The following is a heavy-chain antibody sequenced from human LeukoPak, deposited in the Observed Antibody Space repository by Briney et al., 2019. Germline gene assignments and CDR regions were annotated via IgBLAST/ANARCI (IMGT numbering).Heavy chain of an antibody. D-gene: IGHD3-10*01. Sequence: SETLSLTCTVSGGSISSGDYYWGCNRQPPGKGLEWIGYIYYSGSTYYHPSLKSRVTISVDTSKNQFSLKLSSVTAADTAVYYCARDSPFGEQGAWFDPWGQGTLVTASS. J-gene: IGHJ5*02. CDR1: GGSISSGDYY. CDR3: ARDSPFGEQGAWFDP. V-gene: IGHV4-30-4*01. CDR2: IYYSGST.